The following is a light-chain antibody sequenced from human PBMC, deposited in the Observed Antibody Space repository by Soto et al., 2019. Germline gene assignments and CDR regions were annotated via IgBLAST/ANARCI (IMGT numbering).Light chain of an antibody. J-gene: IGKJ1*01. CDR1: QDIGRR. CDR2: AAS. Sequence: TQRTQSPSSVAASIGDRVSITCRASQDIGRRLAWFQQKPGKAPKYLIQAASSLQGGVPSTFSGSGSGTDFTLTINTLHPEDFATYYCLQVYSFPRTFGQGTKV. V-gene: IGKV1-12*01. CDR3: LQVYSFPRT.